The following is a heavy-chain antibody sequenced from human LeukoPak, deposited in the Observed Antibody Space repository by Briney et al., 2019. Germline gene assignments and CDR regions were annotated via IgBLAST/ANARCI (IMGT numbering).Heavy chain of an antibody. CDR2: IKQDGSEK. D-gene: IGHD3-9*01. V-gene: IGHV3-7*01. Sequence: GGSLRLSCAASGFTFSNYWMSWVRQAPGKGLEWVANIKQDGSEKYYVDSVKGRFTISRDNAKNSLYLQMNSLRAEDTAVYYCARAYSYYDILTDGYYFDYWGQGTLVTVSS. CDR1: GFTFSNYW. CDR3: ARAYSYYDILTDGYYFDY. J-gene: IGHJ4*02.